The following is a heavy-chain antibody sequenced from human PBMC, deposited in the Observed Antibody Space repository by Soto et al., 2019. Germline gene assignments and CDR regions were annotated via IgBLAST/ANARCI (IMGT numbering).Heavy chain of an antibody. J-gene: IGHJ4*02. D-gene: IGHD1-20*01. CDR1: GFTFSSYW. Sequence: GGSLRLSCAASGFTFSSYWMSWVRQAPGKGLEWVANIKQDGSEKYYVDSVKGRFTISRDNAKNSLYLQMNSLRAEDTAVYYCARDWDRYNWNYFDYWGQGTLVTVSS. V-gene: IGHV3-7*01. CDR3: ARDWDRYNWNYFDY. CDR2: IKQDGSEK.